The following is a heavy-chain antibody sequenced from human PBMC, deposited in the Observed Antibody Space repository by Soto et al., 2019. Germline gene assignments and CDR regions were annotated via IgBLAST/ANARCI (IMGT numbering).Heavy chain of an antibody. D-gene: IGHD3-10*01. J-gene: IGHJ6*03. V-gene: IGHV3-30*18. Sequence: QVQLVESGGGVVQPGRSLRLSCAASGFTFSSYGMHWVRQAPGKGLEWVAVISYDGSNKYYADSVKGRFTISRDNSKNPLYLQMNSLRAEDTAVYYCAKERTPTYYYGSGSRYLYYYYMDVWGKGTTVTVSS. CDR2: ISYDGSNK. CDR1: GFTFSSYG. CDR3: AKERTPTYYYGSGSRYLYYYYMDV.